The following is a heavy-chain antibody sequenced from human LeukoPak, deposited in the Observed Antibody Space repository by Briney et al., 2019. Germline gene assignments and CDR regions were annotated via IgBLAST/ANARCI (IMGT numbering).Heavy chain of an antibody. CDR2: ISGSGGST. Sequence: PGGSLRLSCAASGFTVSSNYMSWVRQAPGKGLEWVSAISGSGGSTYYADSVKGRFTISRDNSKNTLYLQMNSLRAEDTAVYYCAKDRGYCSGGSCYYFDYWGQGTLVTVSS. D-gene: IGHD2-15*01. CDR1: GFTVSSNY. V-gene: IGHV3-23*01. J-gene: IGHJ4*02. CDR3: AKDRGYCSGGSCYYFDY.